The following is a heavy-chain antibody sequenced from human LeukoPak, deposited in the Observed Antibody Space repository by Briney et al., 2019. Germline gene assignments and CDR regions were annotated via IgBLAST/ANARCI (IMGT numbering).Heavy chain of an antibody. Sequence: GGSLRLSCAASGFTFSSYSMNWVRQAPGKGLEWVSSISSSSSYIYYADSVKGRFTISRDNAKNSLYLQMNSLRAEDTAVYYCARDPTSSSWVPTSYYFDYWGQGTLVTVSS. D-gene: IGHD6-6*01. CDR2: ISSSSSYI. V-gene: IGHV3-21*01. CDR1: GFTFSSYS. CDR3: ARDPTSSSWVPTSYYFDY. J-gene: IGHJ4*02.